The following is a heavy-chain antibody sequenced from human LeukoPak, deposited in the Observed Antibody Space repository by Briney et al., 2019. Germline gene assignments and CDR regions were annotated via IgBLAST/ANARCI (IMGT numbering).Heavy chain of an antibody. CDR2: IWYSGFT. CDR1: GGSLSDYY. Sequence: SETLSLTCAVYGGSLSDYYWSWLRQPPGKGLEWIGYIWYSGFTYYNPSLKSRVTISVDTSKDQFFLKLSPVTAADTAMYYCARVRDWFDPWGQGTLVTVSS. D-gene: IGHD4/OR15-4a*01. J-gene: IGHJ5*02. V-gene: IGHV4-34*01. CDR3: ARVRDWFDP.